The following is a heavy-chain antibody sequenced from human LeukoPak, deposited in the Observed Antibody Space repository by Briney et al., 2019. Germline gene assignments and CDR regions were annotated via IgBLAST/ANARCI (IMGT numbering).Heavy chain of an antibody. CDR3: AKDIGYYYGSGSYYKD. D-gene: IGHD3-10*01. CDR1: GFTVSSNY. CDR2: IYSGGST. V-gene: IGHV3-66*02. J-gene: IGHJ4*02. Sequence: GGSLRLSCAASGFTVSSNYMSWVRQAPGKGLEWVSVIYSGGSTYYADSVKGRFTISRDNSKNTLYLQMNSLRAEDTAVYYCAKDIGYYYGSGSYYKDWGQGTLVTVSS.